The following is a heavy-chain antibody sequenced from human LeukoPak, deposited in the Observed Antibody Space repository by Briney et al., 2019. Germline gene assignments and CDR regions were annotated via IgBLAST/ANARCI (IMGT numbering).Heavy chain of an antibody. D-gene: IGHD4-23*01. CDR3: ARGPQDYGGHSDYNDGFDI. CDR2: IYTSGST. V-gene: IGHV4-4*07. CDR1: DGSISGYY. Sequence: PSETLSLTCTVSDGSISGYYWSWIRQPAGKGLEWIGRIYTSGSTHYNPSLKSRVTMSVDTSKNHFSLKLSSVTAADTAVYYCARGPQDYGGHSDYNDGFDIWGQGTMVTVSS. J-gene: IGHJ3*02.